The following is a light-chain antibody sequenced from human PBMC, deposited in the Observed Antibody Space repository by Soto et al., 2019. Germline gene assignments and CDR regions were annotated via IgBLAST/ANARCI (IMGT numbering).Light chain of an antibody. CDR3: SSCAGNNKAV. CDR1: SSDDGIYNC. Sequence: QSARTQPPSASGSPGQSVTISCTGTSSDDGIYNCVSWYQQHPGKAPKLIIYEVSKRPSGVPDRFSGSKSGNRASLTVSGRQAEEEADYYCSSCAGNNKAVFGGGTKLTV. V-gene: IGLV2-8*01. J-gene: IGLJ2*01. CDR2: EVS.